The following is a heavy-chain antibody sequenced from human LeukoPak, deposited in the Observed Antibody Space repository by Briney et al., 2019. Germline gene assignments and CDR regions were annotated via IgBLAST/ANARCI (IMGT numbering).Heavy chain of an antibody. Sequence: PGGSLRLSCAASGFTFSSYSMNWVRQAPGKGLEWVSSISSSSSYIYYVDSVKGRFTISRDNAKNSLYLQMNSLRAEDTAVYYCARDRAPVASFDYWGQGTLVTVSS. D-gene: IGHD5-12*01. CDR3: ARDRAPVASFDY. J-gene: IGHJ4*02. CDR2: ISSSSSYI. CDR1: GFTFSSYS. V-gene: IGHV3-21*01.